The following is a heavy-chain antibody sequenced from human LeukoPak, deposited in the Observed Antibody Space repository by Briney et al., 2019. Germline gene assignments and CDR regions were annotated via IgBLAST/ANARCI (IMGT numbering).Heavy chain of an antibody. CDR3: AKRLPVAGAFDY. J-gene: IGHJ4*02. D-gene: IGHD6-19*01. CDR1: GFTFSNYG. CDR2: ISYDGSNK. Sequence: GGSLRLSCAASGFTFSNYGIHWVRQAPGKGLEWVAFISYDGSNKYYADSVKGRFTISRDNSKNTLYLQMNSLRAEDTAVYYCAKRLPVAGAFDYWGQGTLVTVSS. V-gene: IGHV3-30*18.